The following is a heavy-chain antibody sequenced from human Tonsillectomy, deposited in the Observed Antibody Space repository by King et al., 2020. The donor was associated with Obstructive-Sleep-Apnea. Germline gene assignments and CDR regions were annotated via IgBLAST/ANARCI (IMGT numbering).Heavy chain of an antibody. J-gene: IGHJ6*02. CDR3: ARGPAAEKGSGMDV. CDR1: GYTFTSYD. Sequence: VQLVESGAEVKKPGASVKVSCKASGYTFTSYDINWVRQATGQGLEWMGWMNPNSGNTGYAQKFQGRVTMTRNTSISTAYMELSSLRSEDTAVYYCARGPAAEKGSGMDVWGHGTTVTVSS. V-gene: IGHV1-8*01. D-gene: IGHD2-2*01. CDR2: MNPNSGNT.